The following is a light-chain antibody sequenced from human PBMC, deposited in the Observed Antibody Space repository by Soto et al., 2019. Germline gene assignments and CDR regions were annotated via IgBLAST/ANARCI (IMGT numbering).Light chain of an antibody. J-gene: IGKJ1*01. CDR2: DAS. V-gene: IGKV1-5*01. CDR3: RQHYSSQWT. Sequence: DSPITPSPSYVSPSVGDTVTIPCRARQCLNSWLAWYQQTRGTATQLMIYDASSLESGVSSRIGGGACGNESTIINSLQPEDVSAYYCRQHYSSQWTFGQGTKVDIK. CDR1: QCLNSW.